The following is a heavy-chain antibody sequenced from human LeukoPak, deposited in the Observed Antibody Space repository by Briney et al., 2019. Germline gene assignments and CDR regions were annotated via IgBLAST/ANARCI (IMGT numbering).Heavy chain of an antibody. V-gene: IGHV3-30*03. Sequence: GRSLRLSCAASGFTFSNYGMHWVRQAPGKGLEWVAVISYDGSNKYYADSVKGRFTISRDNSKNTLYLQMDSLTAEDTGVYYCARWDSNYAPANPGYMDVWGKGTTVTVSS. CDR1: GFTFSNYG. CDR2: ISYDGSNK. J-gene: IGHJ6*03. D-gene: IGHD4-11*01. CDR3: ARWDSNYAPANPGYMDV.